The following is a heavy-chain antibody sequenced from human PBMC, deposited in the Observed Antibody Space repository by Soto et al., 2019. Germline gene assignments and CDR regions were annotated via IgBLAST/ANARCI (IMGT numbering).Heavy chain of an antibody. V-gene: IGHV1-69*06. CDR2: IIPNYEAA. CDR3: ARYWNAGTLYGAFDT. D-gene: IGHD4-17*01. CDR1: GGSFNNYV. Sequence: QVQLVQSGAEVRKPGSSVKVSCEASGGSFNNYVISWLRQAPGQGREWMGGIIPNYEAANYAQKFRGRLTITADNATNTAYLELNSLRPEDTATYFCARYWNAGTLYGAFDTWGQGTTVIVS. J-gene: IGHJ3*02.